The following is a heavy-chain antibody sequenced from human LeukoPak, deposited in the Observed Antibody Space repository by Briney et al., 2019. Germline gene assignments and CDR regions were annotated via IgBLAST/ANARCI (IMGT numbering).Heavy chain of an antibody. CDR3: AREVAVAGIYGSTDYCDY. D-gene: IGHD6-19*01. V-gene: IGHV1-18*01. Sequence: APVKVSCKASGYTFTSYGISWVRQAPGQGLEWMGWISAYNGNTNYAQKLQGRVTMTTDTSTSTAYMELRSLRSDDTAVYYCAREVAVAGIYGSTDYCDYWGQGTLVTVSS. J-gene: IGHJ4*02. CDR1: GYTFTSYG. CDR2: ISAYNGNT.